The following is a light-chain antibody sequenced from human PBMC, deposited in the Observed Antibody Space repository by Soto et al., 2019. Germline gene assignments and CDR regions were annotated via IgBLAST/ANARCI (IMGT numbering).Light chain of an antibody. J-gene: IGLJ1*01. CDR2: DVS. Sequence: QSALTQPASVSGPSGQSITISCTGTSSDVGGYNFVSWYQQHPGKAPKLMIYDVSNRPSGVSNRFSSSKSGNTASLTISGLQAGDEADYYCSSYTSSSPYVFGTGTKVTAL. CDR3: SSYTSSSPYV. V-gene: IGLV2-14*01. CDR1: SSDVGGYNF.